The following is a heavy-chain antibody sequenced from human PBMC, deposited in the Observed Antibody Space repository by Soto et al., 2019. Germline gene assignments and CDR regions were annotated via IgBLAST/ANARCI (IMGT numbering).Heavy chain of an antibody. CDR1: GFTFSIYS. Sequence: GGSLRLSCAASGFTFSIYSMNWVRQAPGKGLEWVSLISGSGGSTHYADSVEGRFTISRDNSKNTLYLEMDSLRAEDTAVYYCAKVVKYDVLTGYYKGPDYYGMDVWGQATTVTVSS. CDR3: AKVVKYDVLTGYYKGPDYYGMDV. CDR2: ISGSGGST. V-gene: IGHV3-23*01. J-gene: IGHJ6*02. D-gene: IGHD3-9*01.